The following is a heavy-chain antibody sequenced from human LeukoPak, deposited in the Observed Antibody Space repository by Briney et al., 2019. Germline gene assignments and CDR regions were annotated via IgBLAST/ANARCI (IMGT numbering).Heavy chain of an antibody. Sequence: ASVKVSCKTSGYTFTSHAMHWVRQAPGQRPEWMGWINAGNGNTRYSQKFQDRLTITRDTSASTVYMELRRLRSEDTAVYFCARDPPPEYSISWYLDFWGQGTLVTVSA. CDR2: INAGNGNT. V-gene: IGHV1-3*01. CDR1: GYTFTSHA. D-gene: IGHD6-13*01. J-gene: IGHJ4*02. CDR3: ARDPPPEYSISWYLDF.